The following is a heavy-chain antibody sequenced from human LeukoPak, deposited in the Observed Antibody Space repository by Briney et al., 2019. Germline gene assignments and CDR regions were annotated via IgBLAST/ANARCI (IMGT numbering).Heavy chain of an antibody. CDR2: ISGSGGST. CDR1: GGSVSSGSYY. D-gene: IGHD6-19*01. Sequence: LASETLSLTCTVSGGSVSSGSYYWSWVRQAPGKGLEWVSAISGSGGSTYYADSVKGRFTISRDNSKNTLYLQMNSLRAEDTAVYYCAKSAADSSGWYVGWDYYYYYGMDVWGQGTTVTVSS. V-gene: IGHV3-23*01. CDR3: AKSAADSSGWYVGWDYYYYYGMDV. J-gene: IGHJ6*02.